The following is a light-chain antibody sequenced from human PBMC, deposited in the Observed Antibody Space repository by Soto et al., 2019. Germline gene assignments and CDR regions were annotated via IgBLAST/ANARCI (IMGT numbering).Light chain of an antibody. Sequence: QSALTQPASVSGAPGQSITISCTGTSSDVGGYNYVSWYQQHPGKAPKLMIYEVSNRPSGVSNRFSGSKSGNTASLPISGLQAEDEAAYYCSSYTGSSIAYVFGPGTKLTVL. J-gene: IGLJ1*01. CDR2: EVS. CDR3: SSYTGSSIAYV. CDR1: SSDVGGYNY. V-gene: IGLV2-14*01.